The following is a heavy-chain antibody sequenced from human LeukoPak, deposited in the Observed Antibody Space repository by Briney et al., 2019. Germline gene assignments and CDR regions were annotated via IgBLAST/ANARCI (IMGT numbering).Heavy chain of an antibody. CDR2: IYSGGNT. J-gene: IGHJ4*02. V-gene: IGHV3-53*01. D-gene: IGHD6-13*01. Sequence: GGSLRLSCAASGFTVSGNYMSWVRQAPGKGLEWVSVIYSGGNTYYADSVKGRFTISRDISRSTLYLQMNSLRAEDTAVYYCARAPYSSSWYGINFDYWGQGTLVTVSS. CDR3: ARAPYSSSWYGINFDY. CDR1: GFTVSGNY.